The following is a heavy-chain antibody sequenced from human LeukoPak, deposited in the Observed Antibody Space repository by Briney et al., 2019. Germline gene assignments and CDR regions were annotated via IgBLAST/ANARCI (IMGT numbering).Heavy chain of an antibody. D-gene: IGHD4-17*01. Sequence: ASVKVSYKASGYTFTGYFMHWVRQAPGQGLEWMGWINPNSGGTNYAQKFQGRVTMTRDTSISTAYMELSRLRSDDTAVYYCARPPLGGDNLPEYYFDYWGQGTLVTVSS. CDR2: INPNSGGT. V-gene: IGHV1-2*02. CDR3: ARPPLGGDNLPEYYFDY. CDR1: GYTFTGYF. J-gene: IGHJ4*02.